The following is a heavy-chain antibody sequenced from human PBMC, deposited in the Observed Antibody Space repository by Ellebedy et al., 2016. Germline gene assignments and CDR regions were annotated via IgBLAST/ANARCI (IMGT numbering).Heavy chain of an antibody. CDR2: IYYSGST. V-gene: IGHV4-61*01. CDR1: GGSVSSGSYY. Sequence: SETLSLXXTVSGGSVSSGSYYWSWIRQPPGKGLEWIGYIYYSGSTNYNPSLKSRVTISVDTSKNQFSLKLSSVTAADTAVYYCASSSRILMDVWGQGTLVTVSS. CDR3: ASSSRILMDV. J-gene: IGHJ4*02. D-gene: IGHD2-15*01.